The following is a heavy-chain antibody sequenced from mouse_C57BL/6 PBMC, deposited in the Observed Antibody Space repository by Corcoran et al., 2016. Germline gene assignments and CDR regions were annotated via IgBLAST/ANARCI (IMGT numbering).Heavy chain of an antibody. V-gene: IGHV9-3*01. Sequence: QIQLVQSGPELKKPGETVKISCKASGYTFTTYGMSWVKQAPGKGLKWMGWINTYSGVPTYADDFKGRFAFSLETSASTAYLQINNLKNEDTATYFCATGYYGSEKNYFDYWGQGTTLTVSS. D-gene: IGHD1-1*01. CDR2: INTYSGVP. CDR1: GYTFTTYG. J-gene: IGHJ2*01. CDR3: ATGYYGSEKNYFDY.